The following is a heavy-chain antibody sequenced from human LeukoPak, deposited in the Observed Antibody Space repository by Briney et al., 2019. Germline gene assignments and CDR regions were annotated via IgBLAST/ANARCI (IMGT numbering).Heavy chain of an antibody. CDR1: GGSISSGGYY. D-gene: IGHD7-27*01. CDR2: IYYSGST. V-gene: IGHV4-31*03. Sequence: SETLSLTCTVSGGSISSGGYYWSWIRQHPGKGLEWIGYIYYSGSTYYNPSLKSRVTISVDTSKNQFSLKLSSVTAADTAVYYCARELGTGPNWFDPWGQGNLVTVSS. CDR3: ARELGTGPNWFDP. J-gene: IGHJ5*02.